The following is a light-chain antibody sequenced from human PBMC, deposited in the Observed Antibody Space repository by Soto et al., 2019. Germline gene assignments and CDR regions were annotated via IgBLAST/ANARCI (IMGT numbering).Light chain of an antibody. J-gene: IGKJ1*01. Sequence: ELVMTQSPATLSVAPGDGATLSFRASQSVSSSLAWYQQKPGQAPRLLIYGTSTRATGIPARFSGSGSATEFTLTISSLQSEDFAVYYCQQYNNWPQTLGQGTKVDIK. CDR1: QSVSSS. V-gene: IGKV3-15*01. CDR3: QQYNNWPQT. CDR2: GTS.